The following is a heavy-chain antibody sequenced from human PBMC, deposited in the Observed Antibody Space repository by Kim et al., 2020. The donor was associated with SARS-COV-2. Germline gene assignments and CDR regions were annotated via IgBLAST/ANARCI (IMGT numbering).Heavy chain of an antibody. Sequence: GGSLRLSCAASGFTFSSYAMSWVRQAPGKGLEWVSDISGSGGSTYYADSVKGRFTISRDNSKNTLYLQMNSLRAEDTAVYYCAKDVSRIAIFGVGTRGGMDVWGQGTLVTVSS. CDR2: ISGSGGST. V-gene: IGHV3-23*01. CDR3: AKDVSRIAIFGVGTRGGMDV. D-gene: IGHD3-3*01. CDR1: GFTFSSYA. J-gene: IGHJ4*02.